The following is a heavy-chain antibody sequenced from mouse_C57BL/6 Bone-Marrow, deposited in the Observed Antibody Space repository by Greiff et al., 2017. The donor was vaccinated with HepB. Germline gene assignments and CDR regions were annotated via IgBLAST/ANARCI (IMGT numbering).Heavy chain of an antibody. V-gene: IGHV5-17*01. J-gene: IGHJ1*03. CDR3: ARNDGYYALYWYFDV. Sequence: EVQLVESGGGLVKPGGSLKLSCAASGFTFSDYGMHWVRQAPEKGLEWVAYISSGSSTIYYADTVKGRFTISRDNAKNTLFLQMTSLRSEDTAMYYCARNDGYYALYWYFDVWGTGTTVTVSS. CDR1: GFTFSDYG. CDR2: ISSGSSTI. D-gene: IGHD2-3*01.